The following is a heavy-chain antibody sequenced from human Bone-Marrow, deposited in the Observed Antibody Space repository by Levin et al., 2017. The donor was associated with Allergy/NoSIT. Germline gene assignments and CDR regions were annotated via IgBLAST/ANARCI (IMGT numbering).Heavy chain of an antibody. D-gene: IGHD5-18*01. CDR3: ARGLDTGMAPQH. J-gene: IGHJ4*02. CDR2: IKQDGSEK. CDR1: GFSFSNYW. V-gene: IGHV3-7*01. Sequence: PGGSLRLSCAASGFSFSNYWMSWVRQAPGKGLEWVADIKQDGSEKNYVDSVKGRFTISRDNAKNLLFLQMNSLRAEDTALYYCARGLDTGMAPQHWGQGTLVTASS.